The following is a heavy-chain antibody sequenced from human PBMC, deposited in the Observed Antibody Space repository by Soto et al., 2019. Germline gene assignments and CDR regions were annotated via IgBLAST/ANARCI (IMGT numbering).Heavy chain of an antibody. J-gene: IGHJ4*02. V-gene: IGHV3-23*01. D-gene: IGHD3-22*01. CDR2: ISGSGGST. Sequence: GGSLRLSCAASGFTVSSYAMSWVRQAPGKGLEWVSAISGSGGSTYYADSVKGRFTISRDNSKNTLYLQMNSLRAEDTAVYYCANFNYDSRGYLSDYWGQGTLVTVSS. CDR3: ANFNYDSRGYLSDY. CDR1: GFTVSSYA.